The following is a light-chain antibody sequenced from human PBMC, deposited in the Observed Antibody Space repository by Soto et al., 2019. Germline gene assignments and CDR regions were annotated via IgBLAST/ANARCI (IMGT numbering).Light chain of an antibody. CDR3: QQYDNYVWT. J-gene: IGKJ1*01. Sequence: DVQMTQSPSSLSASVGDRVTVTCRASQDVTRYLNWYQQKPGKAPELLIYAASTLQSGVPSRFSGSGSGTDFTLTISNLQPDDFATYYCQQYDNYVWTFGQGTKV. CDR2: AAS. V-gene: IGKV1-39*01. CDR1: QDVTRY.